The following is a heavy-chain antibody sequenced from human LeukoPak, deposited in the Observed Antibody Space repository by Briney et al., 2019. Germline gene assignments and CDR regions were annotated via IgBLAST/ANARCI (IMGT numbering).Heavy chain of an antibody. D-gene: IGHD1-1*01. J-gene: IGHJ4*02. V-gene: IGHV4-59*08. Sequence: SETLSLTCTVSGGSISSYYWSWIRQPPGKGLEWIGYIYYSGSTNYNPSLKSRVTISVDTSKNQFSLKLSSVTAADTAVYYCARTGGTLGYFDYWGQGTLVTVSS. CDR2: IYYSGST. CDR1: GGSISSYY. CDR3: ARTGGTLGYFDY.